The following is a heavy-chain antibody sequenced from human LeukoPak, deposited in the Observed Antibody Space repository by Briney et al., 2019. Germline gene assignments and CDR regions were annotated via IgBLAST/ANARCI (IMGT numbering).Heavy chain of an antibody. Sequence: GGSLRLSCVVSGFTFDDYAMHWVRQAPGKGLEWVSLISWDGGSTYYADSVKGRFTISRDNSKNSLYLQMNSLRTEDTALYYCAKDRDWNYSYYFDYWGQGTLVTVSS. CDR1: GFTFDDYA. CDR2: ISWDGGST. J-gene: IGHJ4*02. V-gene: IGHV3-43*01. CDR3: AKDRDWNYSYYFDY. D-gene: IGHD1-7*01.